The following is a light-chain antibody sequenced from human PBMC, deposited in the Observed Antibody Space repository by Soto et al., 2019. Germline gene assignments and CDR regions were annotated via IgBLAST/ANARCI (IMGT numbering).Light chain of an antibody. Sequence: EIVLTQSPGTLSLSPGERATLSCRASQSVSSSYLAWYQQKPGQAPRLLTYGASSRATGIPDRFSGSGSGTDFTLTISRLEPEDFAVYYCQQYGSPLTFGQGTKVEIK. J-gene: IGKJ1*01. CDR3: QQYGSPLT. CDR2: GAS. V-gene: IGKV3-20*01. CDR1: QSVSSSY.